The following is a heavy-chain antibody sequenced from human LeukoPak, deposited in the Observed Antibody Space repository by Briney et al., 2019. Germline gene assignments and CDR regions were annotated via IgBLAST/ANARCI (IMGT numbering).Heavy chain of an antibody. J-gene: IGHJ3*02. CDR3: VRVHDGSSHYRAFDI. Sequence: GGSLRLSCAASGFSFEAYAMHWVRQAPGKGLEWVANIRQDGSEIFYVDSVKGRFTISRDNAKNSLYLQLDSLRVADTGVYYCVRVHDGSSHYRAFDIWGQGTMVTVSS. CDR2: IRQDGSEI. CDR1: GFSFEAYA. V-gene: IGHV3-7*01. D-gene: IGHD4-11*01.